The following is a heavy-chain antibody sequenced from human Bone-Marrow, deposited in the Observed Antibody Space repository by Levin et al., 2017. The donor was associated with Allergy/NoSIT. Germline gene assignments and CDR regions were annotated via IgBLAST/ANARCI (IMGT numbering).Heavy chain of an antibody. J-gene: IGHJ4*02. CDR3: ASPKPSAGYCSGGSCPGFDY. V-gene: IGHV3-66*01. Sequence: GGSLRLSCAASGFTVSSNYMSWVRQAPGKGLEWVSVIYSGGSTYYADSVKGRFTISRDNSKNTLYLQMNSLRAEDTAVYYCASPKPSAGYCSGGSCPGFDYWGQGTLVTVSS. D-gene: IGHD2-15*01. CDR1: GFTVSSNY. CDR2: IYSGGST.